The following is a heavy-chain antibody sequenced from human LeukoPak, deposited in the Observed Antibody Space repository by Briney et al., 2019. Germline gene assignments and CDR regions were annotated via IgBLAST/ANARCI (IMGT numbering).Heavy chain of an antibody. CDR2: ILYSGSP. V-gene: IGHV4-39*07. CDR1: GGSISGPGYY. Sequence: SETLSLTCTVSGGSISGPGYYWGWIRQPPGKGLEWIGNILYSGSPYYNPSLKSRVTISVDTSKNQFSLKLSSVPAADTAVYYCARDNRWELSNLYSYYGMDVWGQGTTVTVSS. CDR3: ARDNRWELSNLYSYYGMDV. J-gene: IGHJ6*02. D-gene: IGHD1-26*01.